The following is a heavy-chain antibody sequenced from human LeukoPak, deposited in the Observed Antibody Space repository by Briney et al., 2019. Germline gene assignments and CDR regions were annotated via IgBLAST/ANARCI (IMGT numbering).Heavy chain of an antibody. CDR3: AKDSLYCSSTSCYPRGLDV. Sequence: PGGSLRLSCAASGFTFSSYAMNWVRQAPGKGLEWVSAISNSGGSTYCADSVKGRFTISRDNSKNTLYLQMNSLRAEDTAVYYCAKDSLYCSSTSCYPRGLDVWGQGTTVTVSS. D-gene: IGHD2-2*01. J-gene: IGHJ6*02. V-gene: IGHV3-23*01. CDR2: ISNSGGST. CDR1: GFTFSSYA.